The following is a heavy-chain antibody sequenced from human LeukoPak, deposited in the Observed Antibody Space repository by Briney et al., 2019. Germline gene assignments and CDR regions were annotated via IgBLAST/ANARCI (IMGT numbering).Heavy chain of an antibody. D-gene: IGHD4-23*01. CDR1: GGSISSGDYS. V-gene: IGHV4-30-4*08. Sequence: SQTLSLTCTVSGGSISSGDYSWSWIRQPPGKGLEWIGYIYYSGSTYYNPSLQSRVTISVDTSKNQCSLKLSSVTAADTAVYYCARVTTTAVVTPFAFDIWGQGTMVTVSS. CDR2: IYYSGST. J-gene: IGHJ3*02. CDR3: ARVTTTAVVTPFAFDI.